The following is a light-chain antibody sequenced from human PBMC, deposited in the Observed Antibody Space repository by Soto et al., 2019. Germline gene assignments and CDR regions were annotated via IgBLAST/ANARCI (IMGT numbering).Light chain of an antibody. Sequence: VMTQSPDTLSVSPGERATLSCRASETVRSNLAWYQQKPGQAPRLLIYAASTRATGIPDRFSGSGSETDFTLTISGLEPEDFAVYYCQQYGTSPPGVTFGPGTKVDIK. CDR2: AAS. J-gene: IGKJ3*01. CDR1: ETVRSN. CDR3: QQYGTSPPGVT. V-gene: IGKV3-20*01.